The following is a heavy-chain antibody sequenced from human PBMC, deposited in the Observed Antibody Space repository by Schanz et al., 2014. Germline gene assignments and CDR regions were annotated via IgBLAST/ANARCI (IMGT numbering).Heavy chain of an antibody. CDR2: INPDSGGT. Sequence: QVQLVQSGAEVKKPGASVKVSCKASGYTLTAYYMHWVRQAPGQGLEWMGWINPDSGGTNYAQKFQGRVTKTRDMSINTAYMELSRLRSDDSAVYYCASDFWSGYSHYYYGLDVWGQGTTVTVSS. J-gene: IGHJ6*02. CDR1: GYTLTAYY. D-gene: IGHD3-3*01. V-gene: IGHV1-2*02. CDR3: ASDFWSGYSHYYYGLDV.